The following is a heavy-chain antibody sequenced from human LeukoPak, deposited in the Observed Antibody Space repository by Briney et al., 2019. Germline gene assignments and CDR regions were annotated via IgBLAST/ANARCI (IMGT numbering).Heavy chain of an antibody. D-gene: IGHD1-14*01. J-gene: IGHJ4*02. CDR3: ARARKGYYFDY. Sequence: GGSLRLSCAASGFTFSDNYMTWIRQAPGKGLEWVSYIGNTGSTTYYADPVKGRFTISRDNAKNSLYLQMNSLRAEDTAVYYCARARKGYYFDYWGQGTLVTVSS. CDR2: IGNTGSTT. V-gene: IGHV3-11*04. CDR1: GFTFSDNY.